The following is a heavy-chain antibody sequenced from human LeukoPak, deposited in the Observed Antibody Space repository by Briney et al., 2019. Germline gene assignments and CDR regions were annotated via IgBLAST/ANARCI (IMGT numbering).Heavy chain of an antibody. CDR1: GFTFRDAW. J-gene: IGHJ4*02. D-gene: IGHD3-10*01. Sequence: GGSLRLSCAASGFTFRDAWMSWVRQAPGKGLEWVGRIKSKTDGGTTDYAAPVKGRFTISRDDSKNTLYLQMNSLKTEDTAVYYCTTDRAPTYYYYGSGSYGDYWGQGTLVTVPS. V-gene: IGHV3-15*01. CDR3: TTDRAPTYYYYGSGSYGDY. CDR2: IKSKTDGGTT.